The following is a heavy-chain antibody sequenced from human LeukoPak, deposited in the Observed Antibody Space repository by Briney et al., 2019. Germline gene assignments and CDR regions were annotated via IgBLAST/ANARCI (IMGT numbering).Heavy chain of an antibody. J-gene: IGHJ4*02. CDR1: GGSFSGYY. D-gene: IGHD1-26*01. Sequence: PSETLSLTCAAYGGSFSGYYWSWIRQPPGKGLEWIGEINHSGSTNYNPSLKSRVTISVDTSKNQFSLKLSSVTAADTAVYYCARVAGAAGRDYWGQGTLVTVSS. V-gene: IGHV4-34*01. CDR2: INHSGST. CDR3: ARVAGAAGRDY.